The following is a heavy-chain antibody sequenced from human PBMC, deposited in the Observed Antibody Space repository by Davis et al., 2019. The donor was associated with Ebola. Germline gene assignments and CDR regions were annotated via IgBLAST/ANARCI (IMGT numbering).Heavy chain of an antibody. J-gene: IGHJ3*02. D-gene: IGHD1-26*01. CDR3: AKDNGGSLDAFHI. CDR2: IGDSGTRT. V-gene: IGHV3-23*01. Sequence: PGGSLRLSCAVPGVSGVTLVYYGMSWVRQAPGKGLEWVSAIGDSGTRTYYADSVKGRFTISRDNSKMTLYLQMDSLRAEDTAVYYCAKDNGGSLDAFHIWGQGTMVTVSS. CDR1: GVTLVYYG.